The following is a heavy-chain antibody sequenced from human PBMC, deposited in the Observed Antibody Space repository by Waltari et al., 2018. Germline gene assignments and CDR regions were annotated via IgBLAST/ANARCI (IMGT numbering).Heavy chain of an antibody. V-gene: IGHV3-53*01. D-gene: IGHD6-13*01. Sequence: EVQLVESGGGLIQPGGSLRLSCAVSGFTVSSNYMSWVRQAPGKGLEWVSIIYNDGTTYDADSVKGRFTISRDNSKNTLYLQMNSLRDEDTAVYYCTKRGGAPGRWDYWGQGTLVTVSS. J-gene: IGHJ4*02. CDR1: GFTVSSNY. CDR3: TKRGGAPGRWDY. CDR2: IYNDGTT.